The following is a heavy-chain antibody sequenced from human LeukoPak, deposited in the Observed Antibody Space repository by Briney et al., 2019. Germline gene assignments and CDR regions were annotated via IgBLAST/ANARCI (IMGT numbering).Heavy chain of an antibody. CDR1: NDSISNYY. V-gene: IGHV4-38-2*02. J-gene: IGHJ5*02. D-gene: IGHD3-22*01. CDR2: IYHSGST. Sequence: PSETLSLTCTVSNDSISNYYWNWIRQPPGKGLEWIGSIYHSGSTYYNPSLKSRVTISVDTSKNQFSLKLSSVTAADTAVYYCARDWFHYYDSSGYFNWFDPWGQGTLVTVSS. CDR3: ARDWFHYYDSSGYFNWFDP.